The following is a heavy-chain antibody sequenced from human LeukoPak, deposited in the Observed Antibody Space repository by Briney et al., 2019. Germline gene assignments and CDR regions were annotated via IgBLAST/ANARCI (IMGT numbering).Heavy chain of an antibody. CDR2: INHSGST. Sequence: TSETLSLTCAVYGGSFSGYYWSWIRQPPGKGLEWIGEINHSGSTNYNPSLKSRVTISVDTSKNQFSLKLSSVTAADTAVYYCATSGGEWLAPYYFDYWGQGTLVTVSS. D-gene: IGHD6-19*01. CDR1: GGSFSGYY. V-gene: IGHV4-34*01. J-gene: IGHJ4*02. CDR3: ATSGGEWLAPYYFDY.